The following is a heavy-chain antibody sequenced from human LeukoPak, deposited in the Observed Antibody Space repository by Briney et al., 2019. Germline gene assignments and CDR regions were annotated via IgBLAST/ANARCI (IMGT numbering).Heavy chain of an antibody. CDR2: IRNDGNKK. J-gene: IGHJ6*03. Sequence: GGSLRLSCVASGFSFSTSGMHWVRQSPGKGLDWVAFIRNDGNKKNYAESVKGRFTISRDNSKNTLYLQMKSLRAEDTAVYYCAKGGGYEAQYYYYYLDVWGKGTTVTISS. D-gene: IGHD5-12*01. CDR1: GFSFSTSG. V-gene: IGHV3-30*02. CDR3: AKGGGYEAQYYYYYLDV.